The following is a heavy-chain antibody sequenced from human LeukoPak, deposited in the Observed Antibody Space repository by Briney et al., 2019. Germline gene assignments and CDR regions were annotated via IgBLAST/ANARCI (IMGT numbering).Heavy chain of an antibody. V-gene: IGHV3-21*01. Sequence: GGSLRLSCVASGFPFSSYWMNWVRQAPGKGLEWVSSISSSSTYIYYADSLKGRFTISRDNAKNSLYLQMNSLRVEDTAVYYCAKGNFGDYGADYWGQGTLVTVSS. D-gene: IGHD4-17*01. J-gene: IGHJ4*02. CDR3: AKGNFGDYGADY. CDR1: GFPFSSYW. CDR2: ISSSSTYI.